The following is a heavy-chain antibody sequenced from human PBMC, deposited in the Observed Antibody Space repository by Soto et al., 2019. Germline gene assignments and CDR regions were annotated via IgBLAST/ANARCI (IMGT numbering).Heavy chain of an antibody. CDR2: IYYSGST. CDR3: ARGMTTVSTLDY. J-gene: IGHJ4*02. V-gene: IGHV4-59*12. Sequence: PSETLSLTCTVSGGSISSYYWSWIRQPPGKGLEWIGYIYYSGSTNYNPSLKSRVTISVDTSKNQFSLKLSSVTAAYTAVYYWARGMTTVSTLDYWGQGTLVTVSS. D-gene: IGHD4-4*01. CDR1: GGSISSYY.